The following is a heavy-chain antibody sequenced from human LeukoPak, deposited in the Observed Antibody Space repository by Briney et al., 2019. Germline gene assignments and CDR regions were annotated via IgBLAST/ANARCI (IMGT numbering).Heavy chain of an antibody. CDR2: MNPNSGNT. D-gene: IGHD6-13*01. J-gene: IGHJ3*02. CDR1: GYTFTSNY. V-gene: IGHV1-8*03. CDR3: ARGKWSSWYFPKAPSDAFDI. Sequence: ASVKVSCKAFGYTFTSNYMHWVRQATGQGLEWMGWMNPNSGNTGYAQKFQGRVTITRNTSISTAYMELSSLRSEDTAVYYCARGKWSSWYFPKAPSDAFDIWGQGTMVTVSS.